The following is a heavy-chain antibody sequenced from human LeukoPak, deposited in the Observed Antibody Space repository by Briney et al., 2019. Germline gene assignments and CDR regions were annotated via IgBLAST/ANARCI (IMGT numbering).Heavy chain of an antibody. V-gene: IGHV3-33*01. CDR1: GLTFRDYG. Sequence: GGSLRLSCAASGLTFRDYGMHWVRQAPGKGLEWVAVIWYDGTNKYYADSVKGRFTISRDNSKNTLSLQMNSLRAEDTAVYYCARDLGSTGDYYFYGMDVWGQGTTVTVSS. CDR2: IWYDGTNK. D-gene: IGHD2-15*01. CDR3: ARDLGSTGDYYFYGMDV. J-gene: IGHJ6*02.